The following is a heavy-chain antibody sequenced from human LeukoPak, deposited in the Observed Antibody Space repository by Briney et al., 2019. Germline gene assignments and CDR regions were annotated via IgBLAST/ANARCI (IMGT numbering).Heavy chain of an antibody. J-gene: IGHJ3*02. D-gene: IGHD3-10*01. CDR2: IYNSGST. CDR3: ARSDGYGLVGI. V-gene: IGHV4-39*07. CDR1: GDSISRSRHF. Sequence: SETLSLTCNVSGDSISRSRHFWAWIRQSPGRGLEWIGYIYNSGSTYYNPSLKSRVTISVDTSKNQFSLRLSSVTAADSAVYYCARSDGYGLVGIWGQGTMVTVSS.